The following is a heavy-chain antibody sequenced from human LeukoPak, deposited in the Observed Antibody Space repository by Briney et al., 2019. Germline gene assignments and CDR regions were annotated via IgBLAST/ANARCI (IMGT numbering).Heavy chain of an antibody. J-gene: IGHJ4*02. Sequence: GGSLRLSCEASGFTFSTYNMNWVRQAPGKRLEWVSSITSTSSYVFYADSVKGRFTISRDNAKNSLYLQINSLRAEDTAVYYCARDLNDYDILTGYYRDWGQGTLVTVSS. V-gene: IGHV3-21*01. CDR2: ITSTSSYV. D-gene: IGHD3-9*01. CDR3: ARDLNDYDILTGYYRD. CDR1: GFTFSTYN.